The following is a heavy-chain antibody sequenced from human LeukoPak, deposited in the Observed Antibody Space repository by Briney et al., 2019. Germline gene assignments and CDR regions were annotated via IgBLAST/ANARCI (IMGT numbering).Heavy chain of an antibody. J-gene: IGHJ3*02. D-gene: IGHD4-17*01. CDR1: GYTFTSYG. V-gene: IGHV1-2*02. CDR3: ARVYDYGDYGANDAFDI. Sequence: GASVKVSCKASGYTFTSYGISWVRQAPGQGLEWMGWINPNSGGTNYAQKFQGRVTMTRDTSISTAYMELSRLRSDDTAVYYCARVYDYGDYGANDAFDIWGQGTMVTVSS. CDR2: INPNSGGT.